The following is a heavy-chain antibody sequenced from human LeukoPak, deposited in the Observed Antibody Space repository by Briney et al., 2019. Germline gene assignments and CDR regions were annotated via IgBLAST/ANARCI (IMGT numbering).Heavy chain of an antibody. Sequence: PGGSLRLSCAASGFTFDDYAMHWVRQAPGKGLEWVSGISWNSGSIGYADSVKGRFTISRDNAKNSLYLQMNSLRAENTALYYCAKDTTPDGTGYSGRRTLVTVSS. V-gene: IGHV3-9*01. D-gene: IGHD3-10*01. CDR2: ISWNSGSI. CDR1: GFTFDDYA. J-gene: IGHJ4*02. CDR3: AKDTTPDGTGY.